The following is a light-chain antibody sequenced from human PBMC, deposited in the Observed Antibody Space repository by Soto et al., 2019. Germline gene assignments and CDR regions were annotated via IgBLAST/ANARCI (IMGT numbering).Light chain of an antibody. CDR1: QSVSGN. CDR2: GAS. J-gene: IGKJ1*01. Sequence: EIVMTQSPATLSVSPGERATLSCRASQSVSGNLDWYQQKPGQAPRLLIYGASTRATGIPARFSGSGSGTESTLTISSLQSEDFAVYYCQQYNNWPPSFGQGTKVEIK. V-gene: IGKV3-15*01. CDR3: QQYNNWPPS.